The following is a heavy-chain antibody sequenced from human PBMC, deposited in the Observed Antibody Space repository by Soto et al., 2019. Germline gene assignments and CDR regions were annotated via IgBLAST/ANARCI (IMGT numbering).Heavy chain of an antibody. CDR3: AREGYFSGSESYSPPRYYGMDV. J-gene: IGHJ6*02. V-gene: IGHV1-18*01. CDR2: ISAYNGNT. D-gene: IGHD3-10*01. CDR1: GYTFTSYG. Sequence: GASVEVSCKASGYTFTSYGISWVRQAPGQGLEWMGWISAYNGNTNYAQKLQGRVTMTTDTSTSTAYMELKSLRSDDTAVYYCAREGYFSGSESYSPPRYYGMDVWGQGTTVTVSS.